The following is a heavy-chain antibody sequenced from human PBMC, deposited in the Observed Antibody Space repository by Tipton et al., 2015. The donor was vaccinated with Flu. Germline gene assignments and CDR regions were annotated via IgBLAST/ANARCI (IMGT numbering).Heavy chain of an antibody. CDR1: GGSISSSSYY. V-gene: IGHV4-39*01. D-gene: IGHD3-10*02. CDR3: ARHTGDSVRGLIDY. J-gene: IGHJ4*02. Sequence: LRLSCTVSGGSISSSSYYWGWIRQPPGKGLEWIGTIFHSGTTYYNPSLKTRLTISVDTSKNQFSLRLSSVTAADTAVYYCARHTGDSVRGLIDYWGQGTLVTVSS. CDR2: IFHSGTT.